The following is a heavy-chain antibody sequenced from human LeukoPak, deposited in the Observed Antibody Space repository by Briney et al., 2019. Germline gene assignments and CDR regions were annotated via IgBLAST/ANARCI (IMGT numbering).Heavy chain of an antibody. CDR3: ARGLRYFDTIWYFDL. V-gene: IGHV4-30-4*01. Sequence: SQTLSLTCTVSGGSISSGDYYWSWIRQPPGKGLEWIGYIYYSGSTYYNPSLKSRVTISVDTSKNQFSLKLSSVTAADTAVYYCARGLRYFDTIWYFDLWGRGTLVTVSS. J-gene: IGHJ2*01. CDR2: IYYSGST. CDR1: GGSISSGDYY. D-gene: IGHD3-9*01.